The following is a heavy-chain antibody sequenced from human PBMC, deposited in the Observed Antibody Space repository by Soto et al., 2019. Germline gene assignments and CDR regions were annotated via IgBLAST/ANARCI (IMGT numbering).Heavy chain of an antibody. CDR2: IYYSGDT. J-gene: IGHJ5*02. Sequence: SETLSLTCTGSSGSISSSSYYWGWIRQPPGKGLEWIGSIYYSGDTYHNPSLKSRVTMSVDTSMNQFALRLTSVTAADTAVYYCARHVRPSTTPRRDWFDPWGQGTLVTVSS. V-gene: IGHV4-39*01. CDR3: ARHVRPSTTPRRDWFDP. CDR1: SGSISSSSYY. D-gene: IGHD3-10*02.